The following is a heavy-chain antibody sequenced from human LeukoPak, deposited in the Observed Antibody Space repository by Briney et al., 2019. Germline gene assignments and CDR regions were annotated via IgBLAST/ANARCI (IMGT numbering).Heavy chain of an antibody. J-gene: IGHJ6*04. V-gene: IGHV1-24*01. CDR1: GYTLTELS. D-gene: IGHD3-10*01. Sequence: GDSVKVSCKVSGYTLTELSTHWVRQAPGKGLEWMGGFDPEDGETIYAQKFQGRVTMTEDTSTDTAYMELSSLRSEDTAVYYCATRSSNAYGLTYYGMDVWGKGTTVTVSS. CDR3: ATRSSNAYGLTYYGMDV. CDR2: FDPEDGET.